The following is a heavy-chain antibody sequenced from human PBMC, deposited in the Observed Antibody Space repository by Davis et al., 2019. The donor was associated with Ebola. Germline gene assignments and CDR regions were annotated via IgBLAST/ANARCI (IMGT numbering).Heavy chain of an antibody. Sequence: AASVKVSCKASGGIFSNYVINWVRQAPGQGLEWMGGISAYNGNTNYAQKLQGRVTMTTDTSTSTAYMELRSLRSDDTAVYYCARDFGDSDDAFDIWGQGTMVTVSS. J-gene: IGHJ3*02. CDR1: GGIFSNYV. V-gene: IGHV1-18*01. CDR3: ARDFGDSDDAFDI. D-gene: IGHD5-12*01. CDR2: ISAYNGNT.